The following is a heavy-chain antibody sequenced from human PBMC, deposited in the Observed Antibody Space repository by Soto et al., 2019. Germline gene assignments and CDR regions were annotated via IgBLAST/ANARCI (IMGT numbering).Heavy chain of an antibody. D-gene: IGHD2-15*01. Sequence: SETLSLTCTVSGGSISSYYWSWIRQPPGKGLEWIGYIYYSGSTNYNPSLKSRVTISVDTSKNQFSLKLSSVTAADTAVYYCARELYGYARWWYFDYWGQGTLVTVSS. J-gene: IGHJ4*02. V-gene: IGHV4-59*01. CDR3: ARELYGYARWWYFDY. CDR2: IYYSGST. CDR1: GGSISSYY.